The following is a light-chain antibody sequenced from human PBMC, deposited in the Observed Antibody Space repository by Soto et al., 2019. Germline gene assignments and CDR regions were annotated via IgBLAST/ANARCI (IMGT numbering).Light chain of an antibody. CDR1: QSVRSH. CDR3: QQYKNWPL. Sequence: IGMSQSPATLSVSTGEGVTLSCRASQSVRSHLAWYQQKPGQPPRLLIYGASTRATGIPARFSGSGFGTEFTLTISSLQSEDFAVYYCQQYKNWPLFGQGTLLAVK. V-gene: IGKV3-15*01. J-gene: IGKJ5*01. CDR2: GAS.